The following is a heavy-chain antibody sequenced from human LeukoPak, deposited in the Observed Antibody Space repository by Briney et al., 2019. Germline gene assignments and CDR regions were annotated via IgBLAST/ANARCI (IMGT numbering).Heavy chain of an antibody. D-gene: IGHD6-6*01. J-gene: IGHJ3*02. CDR1: GFTFSNYW. Sequence: RTGGSLRLSCAASGFTFSNYWMHWVRQAPGKGLVWVSRINSDGSTTSYADSVKGRFTISRDNAKNTLYLQMNSLRAEDTAAYYCARRSAARDAFDIWGQGTMVTVSS. V-gene: IGHV3-74*01. CDR3: ARRSAARDAFDI. CDR2: INSDGSTT.